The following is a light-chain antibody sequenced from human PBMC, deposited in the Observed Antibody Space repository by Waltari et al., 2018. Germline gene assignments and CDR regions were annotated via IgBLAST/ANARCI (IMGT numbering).Light chain of an antibody. Sequence: QSALTQPASVSGSPGQSITISCTGTSSDVGDYNFVSWYQQHPGKAPKLIIYDVTNRPSGVSYRFSGSKPGNTASLTISGLQPEDEADYYCSSYTSSGTLVFGGGTKLTVL. CDR1: SSDVGDYNF. J-gene: IGLJ2*01. CDR2: DVT. CDR3: SSYTSSGTLV. V-gene: IGLV2-14*03.